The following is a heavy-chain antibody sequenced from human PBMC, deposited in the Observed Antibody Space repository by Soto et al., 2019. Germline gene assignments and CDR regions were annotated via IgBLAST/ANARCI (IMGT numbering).Heavy chain of an antibody. D-gene: IGHD2-2*01. CDR3: ARDASRLDCSSTSCYPRDYYYGMDV. J-gene: IGHJ6*02. CDR2: IWYDGSNK. CDR1: GFTFSSYG. V-gene: IGHV3-33*01. Sequence: GGSLRLSCAASGFTFSSYGMHWVRQAPGKGLEWVAVIWYDGSNKYYADSVKGRFTISRDNSKNTLYLQMNSLRAEDTAVYYCARDASRLDCSSTSCYPRDYYYGMDVWGQGTTVTVSS.